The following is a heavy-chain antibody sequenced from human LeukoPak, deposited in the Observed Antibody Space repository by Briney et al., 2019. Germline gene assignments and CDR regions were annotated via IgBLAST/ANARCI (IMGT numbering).Heavy chain of an antibody. D-gene: IGHD3/OR15-3a*01. J-gene: IGHJ6*03. CDR1: GYTFTSYD. Sequence: ASVRVSCKASGYTFTSYDMNWVRQATGQGLEWLGWMNPNGGNTGYAQNFQGRVTMTMNTSITTAYMELSSLRSEDTAVYYCARALSWTTESYYYMDVWGRGTTVTVSS. V-gene: IGHV1-8*01. CDR3: ARALSWTTESYYYMDV. CDR2: MNPNGGNT.